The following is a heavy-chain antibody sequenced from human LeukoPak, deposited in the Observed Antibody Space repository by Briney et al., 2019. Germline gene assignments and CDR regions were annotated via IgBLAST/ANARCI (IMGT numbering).Heavy chain of an antibody. CDR3: ARVGIYSSSYRTHDY. Sequence: ASVMVSCKASGYTFTSYGISWVRQAPGQGLEWMGWISAYNGNTNYAQKLQGRVTMTTDTSTSTAYMELRSLRSDDTAVYYCARVGIYSSSYRTHDYWGQGTLVTVSS. D-gene: IGHD6-13*01. CDR1: GYTFTSYG. CDR2: ISAYNGNT. V-gene: IGHV1-18*01. J-gene: IGHJ4*02.